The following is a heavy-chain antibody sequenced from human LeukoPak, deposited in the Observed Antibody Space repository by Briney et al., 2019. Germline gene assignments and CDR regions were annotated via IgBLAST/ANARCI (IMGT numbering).Heavy chain of an antibody. J-gene: IGHJ6*02. CDR2: IIPIFGTA. CDR3: ARDKTTVVTQYYYYGMDV. CDR1: GGTFSSYA. Sequence: ASVTVSCTASGGTFSSYAISWARQAPGQGLEWMGGIIPIFGTANYAQKFQGRVTITADESTSTAYMELSSLRSEDTAVYYCARDKTTVVTQYYYYGMDVWGQGTTVTVSS. V-gene: IGHV1-69*13. D-gene: IGHD4-23*01.